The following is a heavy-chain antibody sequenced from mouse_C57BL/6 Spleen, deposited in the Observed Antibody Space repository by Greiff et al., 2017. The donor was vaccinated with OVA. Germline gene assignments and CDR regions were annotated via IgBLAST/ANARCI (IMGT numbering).Heavy chain of an antibody. CDR1: GYSFTGYY. J-gene: IGHJ2*01. Sequence: VQLQQSGPELVKPGASVKISCKASGYSFTGYYMNWVKQSPEKSLEWIGEINPSTGGTTYNQKFKAKATLTVDKSSSTAYMQLKSLTSEDSAVYYCAIYDGYYPAYWGQGTTLTVSS. D-gene: IGHD2-3*01. V-gene: IGHV1-42*01. CDR3: AIYDGYYPAY. CDR2: INPSTGGT.